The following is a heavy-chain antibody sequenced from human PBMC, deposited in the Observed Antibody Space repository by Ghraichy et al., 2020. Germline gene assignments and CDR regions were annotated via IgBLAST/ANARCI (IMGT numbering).Heavy chain of an antibody. Sequence: GESLNISCAGSGFTFSSYGMHWVRQAPGKGLEWVAFISYDGSNKYYADSVKGRITISRDNSKNTLNLQMNSLRAEDTAVYYCVLGYCSSTSCLNNAYDIWGQGTMVTVSS. CDR3: VLGYCSSTSCLNNAYDI. J-gene: IGHJ3*02. CDR2: ISYDGSNK. V-gene: IGHV3-30*03. D-gene: IGHD2-2*01. CDR1: GFTFSSYG.